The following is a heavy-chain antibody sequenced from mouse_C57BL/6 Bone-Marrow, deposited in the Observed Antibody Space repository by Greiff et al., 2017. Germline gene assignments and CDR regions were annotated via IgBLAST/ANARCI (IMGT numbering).Heavy chain of an antibody. Sequence: QVQLKESGAELARPGASVKLSCKASGYTFTSYGISWVKQRTGQGLEWIGEIYPRSGNTYYNEKFKGKATLTADKSSSTAYMELRSLTSEDSAVYFCARYRGKGAAYWGQGTLVTVSA. V-gene: IGHV1-81*01. J-gene: IGHJ3*01. CDR2: IYPRSGNT. CDR3: ARYRGKGAAY. D-gene: IGHD2-1*01. CDR1: GYTFTSYG.